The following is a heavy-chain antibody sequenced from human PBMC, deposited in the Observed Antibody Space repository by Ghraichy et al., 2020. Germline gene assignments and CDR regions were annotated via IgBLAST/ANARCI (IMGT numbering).Heavy chain of an antibody. V-gene: IGHV3-30*02. CDR3: AKDRLATVTNNWFDP. Sequence: GGSLRLSCAASGFTFSSYGMHWVRQAPGKGLEWVAFIRYDGSNKYYADSVKGRFTISRDNSKNTLYLQMNSLRAEDTAVYYCAKDRLATVTNNWFDPWGQGTLVTVSS. CDR1: GFTFSSYG. D-gene: IGHD4-17*01. J-gene: IGHJ5*02. CDR2: IRYDGSNK.